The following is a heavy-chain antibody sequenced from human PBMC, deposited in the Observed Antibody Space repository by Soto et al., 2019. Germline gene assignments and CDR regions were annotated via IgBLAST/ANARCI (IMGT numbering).Heavy chain of an antibody. CDR1: GGSFSGYY. CDR3: ARGGMTTVTYYYYYCMDV. Sequence: QVQLQQWGAGLLKPSETLSLTCAVYGGSFSGYYWSWIRQPPGKGLEWIGEINHSGSTNYNPSLKRRVTISVDTSKNQFSLKLSSVTAADTAVYYCARGGMTTVTYYYYYCMDVWGKGTTVTVSS. CDR2: INHSGST. D-gene: IGHD4-17*01. V-gene: IGHV4-34*01. J-gene: IGHJ6*03.